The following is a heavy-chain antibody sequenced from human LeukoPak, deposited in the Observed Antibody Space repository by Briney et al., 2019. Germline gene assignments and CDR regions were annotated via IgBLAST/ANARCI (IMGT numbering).Heavy chain of an antibody. CDR3: ARRLKQWLVQRDSGTFDY. CDR2: INPNSGGT. Sequence: GASVKVSCKASGYTFTGYYMHWVRQAPGQGLEWMGWINPNSGGTNYAQKFQGRVTMTRDTSISTAYMELSRLGSDDTAVYYCARRLKQWLVQRDSGTFDYWGQGTLVTVSS. V-gene: IGHV1-2*02. CDR1: GYTFTGYY. J-gene: IGHJ4*02. D-gene: IGHD6-19*01.